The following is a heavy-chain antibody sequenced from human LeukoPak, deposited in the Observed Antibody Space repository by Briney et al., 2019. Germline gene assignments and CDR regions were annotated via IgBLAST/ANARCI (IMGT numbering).Heavy chain of an antibody. CDR2: INPSGGST. D-gene: IGHD5-12*01. CDR3: ARDVGHLYSGYDPSHFDY. Sequence: ASVKVSCKASGYTFTSYYMHWVRQAPGQGLEWMGIINPSGGSTSYAQKFQGRVTMTRDTSTSTVYMELSSLRSEDTAVYYCARDVGHLYSGYDPSHFDYWGQGTLVTVSS. J-gene: IGHJ4*02. V-gene: IGHV1-46*01. CDR1: GYTFTSYY.